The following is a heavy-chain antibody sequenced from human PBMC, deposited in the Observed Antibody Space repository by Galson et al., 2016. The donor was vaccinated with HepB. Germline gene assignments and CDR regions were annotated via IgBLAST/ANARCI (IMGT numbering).Heavy chain of an antibody. CDR1: GYIFSNYN. Sequence: RLSCAASGYIFSNYNMNWVRQAPGKGMEWVSYVSPNGNTKYYADSIKGRFTISRDNAKNSLFLQMNSLRVDDTALYFCTRDQPFSSFDYWGQGAQVTDSS. CDR2: VSPNGNTK. D-gene: IGHD2/OR15-2a*01. CDR3: TRDQPFSSFDY. V-gene: IGHV3-48*03. J-gene: IGHJ4*02.